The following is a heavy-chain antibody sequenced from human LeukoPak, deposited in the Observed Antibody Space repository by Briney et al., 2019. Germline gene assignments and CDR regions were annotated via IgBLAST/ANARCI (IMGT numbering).Heavy chain of an antibody. Sequence: ASVKVSCKASGYTFTGYYMHWVRQAPGQGLEWMGWINPNSGGTNYAQKFQGRVTMTRDTSISTAYMELSRLRSDDTAVYYCAREKGIAVAGTRLGFDPWGQGTLVTVSS. J-gene: IGHJ5*02. CDR1: GYTFTGYY. CDR2: INPNSGGT. CDR3: AREKGIAVAGTRLGFDP. D-gene: IGHD6-19*01. V-gene: IGHV1-2*02.